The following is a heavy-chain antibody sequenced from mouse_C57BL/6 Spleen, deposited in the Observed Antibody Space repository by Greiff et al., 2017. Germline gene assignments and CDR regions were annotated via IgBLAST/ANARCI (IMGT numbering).Heavy chain of an antibody. CDR3: ARNYGSSQYYFDY. D-gene: IGHD1-1*01. J-gene: IGHJ2*01. CDR1: GSTFSDYG. CDR2: ISSGSSTI. V-gene: IGHV5-17*01. Sequence: EVQLVESGGGLVKPGGPLKLSCAAPGSTFSDYGMHWVRQAPEKGLEWVAYISSGSSTIYSADTVKGRYTFSRDNAKNTLFLQMTSLRSEDTAMYYCARNYGSSQYYFDYWGQGTTLTVSS.